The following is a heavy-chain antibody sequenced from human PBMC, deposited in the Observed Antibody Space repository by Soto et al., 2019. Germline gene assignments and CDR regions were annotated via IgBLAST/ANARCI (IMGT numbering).Heavy chain of an antibody. CDR2: ISGSGGST. V-gene: IGHV3-23*01. CDR1: GFTFSSYA. CDR3: ARDPGALYYYYGMDV. J-gene: IGHJ6*02. Sequence: EVQLLESGGGLVQPGGALRLSCAASGFTFSSYAMSWVRQAPGKWLEWVSAISGSGGSTYYADSVKGRFTISRDNSKHTQYLQMNSLRAEDTAVYYCARDPGALYYYYGMDVWRQGTTVTVSS. D-gene: IGHD1-26*01.